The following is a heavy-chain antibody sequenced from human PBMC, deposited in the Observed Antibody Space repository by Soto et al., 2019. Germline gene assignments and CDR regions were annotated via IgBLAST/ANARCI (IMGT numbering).Heavy chain of an antibody. D-gene: IGHD1-26*01. J-gene: IGHJ4*02. CDR2: TRQDGGQS. CDR1: GFTLSSYW. V-gene: IGHV3-7*01. Sequence: GGSLRLSCEASGFTLSSYWMSWIRQAPGKGLEWVANTRQDGGQSYLVDSVQGRFTISRDNAKNLVYLQMNSLRAEDTAVYYCAREANRRSGSYAALDYWGQGTLVTVSS. CDR3: AREANRRSGSYAALDY.